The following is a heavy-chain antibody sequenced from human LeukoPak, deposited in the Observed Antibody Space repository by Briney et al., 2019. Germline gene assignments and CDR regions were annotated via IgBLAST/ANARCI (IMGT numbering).Heavy chain of an antibody. J-gene: IGHJ6*03. D-gene: IGHD1-7*01. CDR1: GYSISSGYY. V-gene: IGHV4-38-2*01. Sequence: KPSETLSLTCAVSGYSISSGYYWGWIRQPPGKGLEWIGSIYHSGSTYYNPSLKSRVTISVDTSKNQFSLKLSSVTAADTAVYYCARLALRPFYYMDVWGKGTTVTVSS. CDR3: ARLALRPFYYMDV. CDR2: IYHSGST.